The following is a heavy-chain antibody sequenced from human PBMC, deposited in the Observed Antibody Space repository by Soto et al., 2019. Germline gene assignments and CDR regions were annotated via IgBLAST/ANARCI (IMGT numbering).Heavy chain of an antibody. CDR2: VNGNGGST. V-gene: IGHV3-23*01. CDR3: RAYTYGQGVDY. J-gene: IGHJ4*02. CDR1: GFTFSAYD. D-gene: IGHD5-18*01. Sequence: AGGSLRLSCAASGFTFSAYDMNWVRQAPGKGLEWVSVVNGNGGSTYYADSVKGRFTISRDDSKNTLYLQMNSLRAEDTAVYYCRAYTYGQGVDYWGQGTLVTVSS.